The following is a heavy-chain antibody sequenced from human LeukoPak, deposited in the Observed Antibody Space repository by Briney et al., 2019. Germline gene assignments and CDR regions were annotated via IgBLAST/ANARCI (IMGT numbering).Heavy chain of an antibody. J-gene: IGHJ4*02. CDR3: ARISLPSWKLGYFDY. D-gene: IGHD2-2*01. CDR1: GYTFTGYY. CDR2: INPNSGGT. Sequence: ASVKVSCKASGYTFTGYYMHWVRQAPGQGLEWMGWINPNSGGTNYAQKFQGRVTMTRGTSISTAYMELSRLRSDDTAVYYCARISLPSWKLGYFDYWGQGTLVTVSS. V-gene: IGHV1-2*02.